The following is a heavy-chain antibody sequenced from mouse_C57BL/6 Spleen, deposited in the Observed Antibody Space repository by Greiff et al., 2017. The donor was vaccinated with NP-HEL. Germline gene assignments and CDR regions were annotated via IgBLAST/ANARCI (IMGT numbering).Heavy chain of an antibody. V-gene: IGHV1-50*01. Sequence: QVQLQQPGAELVKPGASVKLSCKASGYTFTSYWMQWVKQRPGQGLEWIGEIDPSDSYTNYNQKFKGKATLTVDTSSSTAYMQLRSLTSEDSAVYYCARRQGTTVVARGYAMDYWGQGTSVTVSS. J-gene: IGHJ4*01. CDR3: ARRQGTTVVARGYAMDY. CDR2: IDPSDSYT. D-gene: IGHD1-1*01. CDR1: GYTFTSYW.